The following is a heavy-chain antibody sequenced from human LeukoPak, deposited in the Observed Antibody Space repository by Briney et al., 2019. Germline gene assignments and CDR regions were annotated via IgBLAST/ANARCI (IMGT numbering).Heavy chain of an antibody. CDR2: IKQDGSEK. J-gene: IGHJ6*03. CDR1: GFTFSSYW. CDR3: ASLKGIAAAGDLRYYYYYMDV. D-gene: IGHD6-13*01. V-gene: IGHV3-7*01. Sequence: GGSLRLSCAASGFTFSSYWMSWVRQAPGKGLEWVANIKQDGSEKYYVDSVKGRFTISRDNAKNSLYLQMNSLRAEDTAVYYCASLKGIAAAGDLRYYYYYMDVWGKGTTVTISS.